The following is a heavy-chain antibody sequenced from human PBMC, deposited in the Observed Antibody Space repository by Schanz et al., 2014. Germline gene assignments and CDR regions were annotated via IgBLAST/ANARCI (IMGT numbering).Heavy chain of an antibody. D-gene: IGHD2-21*01. J-gene: IGHJ6*02. CDR1: RFTFSSYS. CDR3: ARVFEAGPYFYYYGMDV. Sequence: EVQLVESGGGLVQPGGSLRLSCEDSRFTFSSYSMNWVRQAPGKGLEWVSYISSTSSTMYYADSVKGRFTISRDNAKNSLYLQMISLRDEDTAVYYCARVFEAGPYFYYYGMDVWGQGTTVTVSS. CDR2: ISSTSSTM. V-gene: IGHV3-48*02.